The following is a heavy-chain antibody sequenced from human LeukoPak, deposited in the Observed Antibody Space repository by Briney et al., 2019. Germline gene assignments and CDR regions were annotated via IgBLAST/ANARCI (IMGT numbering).Heavy chain of an antibody. Sequence: PSETLSLTCTVSGGSITATTYYWGWIRQPPGKGLEWIGSIYYSGNTYYNPSLKSRVTISVDTSKNQFSLKLSSVTAADTAVYYCARGQYDIWSGRLIYYFDYWGQGTLVTVSS. CDR1: GGSITATTYY. D-gene: IGHD3-3*01. J-gene: IGHJ4*02. V-gene: IGHV4-39*07. CDR2: IYYSGNT. CDR3: ARGQYDIWSGRLIYYFDY.